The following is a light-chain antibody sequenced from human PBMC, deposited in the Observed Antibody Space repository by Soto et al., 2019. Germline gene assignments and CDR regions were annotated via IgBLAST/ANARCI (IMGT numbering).Light chain of an antibody. CDR1: QSVSRH. CDR3: QQYADSPIT. Sequence: EIVLTQSPDTLSLSPGERATLSCRASQSVSRHLAWYQQKPGQAPRLLIYDASNRATGIPARFSGSGSGTDFTLTISSLEPEDFAVYFCQQYADSPITFGQGTRLEIK. V-gene: IGKV3-11*01. CDR2: DAS. J-gene: IGKJ5*01.